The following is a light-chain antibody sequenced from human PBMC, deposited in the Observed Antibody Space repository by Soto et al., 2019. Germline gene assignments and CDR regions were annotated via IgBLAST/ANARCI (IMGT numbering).Light chain of an antibody. CDR1: QAINNY. CDR3: QKFNAVPT. J-gene: IGKJ4*01. Sequence: DIQMTQSPSSLSASVGDRVTITCRASQAINNYLAWYQQKPGKVPTLLISAASTLQSGVPSRFSCSASGTDFTLTISSLQPEDVATYYCQKFNAVPTFGGGTKVEI. V-gene: IGKV1-27*01. CDR2: AAS.